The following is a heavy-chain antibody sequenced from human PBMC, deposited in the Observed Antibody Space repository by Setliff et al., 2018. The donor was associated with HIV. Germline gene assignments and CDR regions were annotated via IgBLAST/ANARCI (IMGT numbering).Heavy chain of an antibody. D-gene: IGHD5-12*01. V-gene: IGHV4-39*01. Sequence: KTSETLSLTCAVSGYAISNSRYYWSWIRQPPGKGLEWIGSIYYSGNTHYNPSLESRVTISIDTSNNQFSLNLNSLTAADTAVYYCARHPQYSGYDRPVWGQGTLVTVSS. CDR1: GYAISNSRYY. CDR3: ARHPQYSGYDRPV. J-gene: IGHJ4*02. CDR2: IYYSGNT.